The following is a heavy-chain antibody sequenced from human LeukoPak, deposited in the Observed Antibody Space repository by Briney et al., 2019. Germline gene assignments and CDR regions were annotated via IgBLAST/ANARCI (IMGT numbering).Heavy chain of an antibody. CDR3: ARIVNCGGDCYAFDI. CDR2: IIPIPGIA. Sequence: ASVKVSCKASGGTFSSYAISWVRQAPGQGLEWMGRIIPIPGIANYAQKFQGRVTITADKSTSTAYMELSSLRSEDTAVYYCARIVNCGGDCYAFDIWGQGTMVTVSS. V-gene: IGHV1-69*04. J-gene: IGHJ3*02. D-gene: IGHD2-21*02. CDR1: GGTFSSYA.